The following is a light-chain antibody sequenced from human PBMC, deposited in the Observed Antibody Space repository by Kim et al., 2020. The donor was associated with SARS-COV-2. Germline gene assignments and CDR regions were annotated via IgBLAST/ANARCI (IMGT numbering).Light chain of an antibody. CDR1: RSSIGSND. CDR2: RGD. J-gene: IGLJ3*02. CDR3: ATWDDSLSAWV. V-gene: IGLV1-47*01. Sequence: GEGVTIFYSGSRSSIGSNDVSWFQHLTGATPKLLIHRGDQRPSGVPDRFSGSKSGSSASLVISGLRAEEEADYYCATWDDSLSAWVFGGGTQLTVL.